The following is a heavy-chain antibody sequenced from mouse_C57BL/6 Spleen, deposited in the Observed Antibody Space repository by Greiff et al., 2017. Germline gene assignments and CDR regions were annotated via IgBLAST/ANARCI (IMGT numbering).Heavy chain of an antibody. V-gene: IGHV1-80*01. CDR2: IYPGDGDT. J-gene: IGHJ4*01. D-gene: IGHD2-1*01. CDR3: ARQLSGYGNSYYYAMDY. CDR1: GYAFSSYW. Sequence: QVQLQQSGAELVKPGASVKISCKASGYAFSSYWMNWVKQRPGKGLEWIGQIYPGDGDTNYNGKFKGKATLTADKSSSTAYMQLSSLTSEDSAVYFCARQLSGYGNSYYYAMDYWGQGTSVTVSS.